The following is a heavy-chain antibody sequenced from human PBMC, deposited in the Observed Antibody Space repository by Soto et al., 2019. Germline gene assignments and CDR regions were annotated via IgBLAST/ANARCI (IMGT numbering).Heavy chain of an antibody. D-gene: IGHD6-6*01. Sequence: SETLSLTCTVSGGSISSYYWSWIRQPPGKGLEWIGYIYYSGSTNYNPSLKSRVTISVDTSKNQFSLKLSSVTAADTAVYYCARAPSIAARRGQYYFDYWGQGTLVTVSS. CDR2: IYYSGST. CDR1: GGSISSYY. CDR3: ARAPSIAARRGQYYFDY. V-gene: IGHV4-59*01. J-gene: IGHJ4*02.